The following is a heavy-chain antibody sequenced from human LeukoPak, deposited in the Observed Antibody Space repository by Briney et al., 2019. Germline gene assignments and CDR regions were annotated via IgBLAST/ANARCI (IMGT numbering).Heavy chain of an antibody. CDR2: INPNSGVT. Sequence: ASVKVSCKASGYTFTAYYMHWVRQAPGQGLEWVGWINPNSGVTDYAQKFQGRVTMTRDTSTSTAYMELSRLRSDDTAVYYCARGFSTEYWGQGTLVTVSS. D-gene: IGHD2/OR15-2a*01. CDR1: GYTFTAYY. J-gene: IGHJ4*02. CDR3: ARGFSTEY. V-gene: IGHV1-2*02.